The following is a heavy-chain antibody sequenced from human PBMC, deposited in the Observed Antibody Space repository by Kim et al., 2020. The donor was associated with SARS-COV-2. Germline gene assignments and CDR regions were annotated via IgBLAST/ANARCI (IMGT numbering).Heavy chain of an antibody. D-gene: IGHD6-6*01. V-gene: IGHV1-69*04. CDR1: GGTFSSYA. CDR3: ARVGLRQLAGGGYYYYYGMDV. CDR2: IIPILGIA. Sequence: SVKVSCKASGGTFSSYAISWVRQAPGQGLEWMGRIIPILGIANYAQKFQGRVTITADKSTSTAYMELSSLRSEDTAVYYCARVGLRQLAGGGYYYYYGMDVWGQGTTVTVSS. J-gene: IGHJ6*02.